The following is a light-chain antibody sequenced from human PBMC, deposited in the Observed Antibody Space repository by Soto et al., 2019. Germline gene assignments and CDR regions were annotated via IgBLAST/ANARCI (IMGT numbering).Light chain of an antibody. CDR1: SSNIGSNT. CDR3: GSLDDILSGYV. Sequence: QSVLTQPPSASGTPGQRVTISCSVSSSNIGSNTVNWYQQLPGTAPKLLIYSNNQRPSGVPDRFSGSKSGTSASLAISGLYSEDADDYHCGSLDDILSGYVLGAR. CDR2: SNN. V-gene: IGLV1-44*01. J-gene: IGLJ1*01.